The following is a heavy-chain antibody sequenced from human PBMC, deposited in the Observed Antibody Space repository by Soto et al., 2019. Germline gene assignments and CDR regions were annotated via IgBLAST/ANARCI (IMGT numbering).Heavy chain of an antibody. CDR2: IWYDGSNK. CDR3: ARALVANDAFDI. J-gene: IGHJ3*02. V-gene: IGHV3-33*01. CDR1: GFTFSSYG. D-gene: IGHD2-15*01. Sequence: GGSLRLSCAASGFTFSSYGMHWVRQAPGKGLEWVAVIWYDGSNKYYADSVKGRFTISRDNSKNTLYLQMNSLRAEDTAVYYCARALVANDAFDIWGQGTMVT.